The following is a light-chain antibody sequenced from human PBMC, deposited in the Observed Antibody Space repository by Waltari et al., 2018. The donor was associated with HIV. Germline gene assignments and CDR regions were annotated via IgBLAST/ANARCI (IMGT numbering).Light chain of an antibody. V-gene: IGKV4-1*01. CDR3: QQYYSTPLT. Sequence: DIVMTQSPESLAVSLGERATINCKSSQSVLYSSNNKNYLACYHQIPGPPPKLFIYWSSTRESGVPYRFSGSGSGTDFTLTISSLQAEDVAVYYCQQYYSTPLTFGGGTKVEIK. CDR1: QSVLYSSNNKNY. J-gene: IGKJ4*01. CDR2: WSS.